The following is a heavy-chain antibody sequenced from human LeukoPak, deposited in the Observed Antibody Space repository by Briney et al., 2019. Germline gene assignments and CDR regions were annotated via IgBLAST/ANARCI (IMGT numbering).Heavy chain of an antibody. V-gene: IGHV4-39*07. Sequence: PSETLSLTCTVSGDSISSGSSYWNWIRQPPGKGLEWIGATHYSGSTNYNPSLKSRVTISVDTSKNQCSLKLSSVTAADTAVYYCARIPTVTFFDYWGQGTLVTVSS. CDR3: ARIPTVTFFDY. CDR1: GDSISSGSSY. J-gene: IGHJ4*02. D-gene: IGHD4-17*01. CDR2: THYSGST.